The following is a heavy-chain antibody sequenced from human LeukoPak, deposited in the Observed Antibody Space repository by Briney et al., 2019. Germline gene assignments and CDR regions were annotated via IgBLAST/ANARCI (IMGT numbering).Heavy chain of an antibody. Sequence: SETLSLTCTVSGGSISISSYSWGWIRQPPGKGLEWIGSAYLSGGTYYNPSLKGRVTISVDTSKNQFSLKVSSVTAADTALYYCARHRIYNWNYPIWFDPWGQGTLVTVSS. V-gene: IGHV4-39*01. CDR2: AYLSGGT. CDR3: ARHRIYNWNYPIWFDP. D-gene: IGHD1-7*01. J-gene: IGHJ5*02. CDR1: GGSISISSYS.